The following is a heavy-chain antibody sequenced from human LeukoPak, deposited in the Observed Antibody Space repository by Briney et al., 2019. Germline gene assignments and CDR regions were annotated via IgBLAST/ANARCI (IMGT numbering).Heavy chain of an antibody. J-gene: IGHJ5*02. V-gene: IGHV3-21*01. Sequence: KSGGSLRLSCAASGFTFSSYSMNWVRQAPGKGLEWVSSISSSSSYIYYADSVKGRFTISRDNAKNSLYLQMNSLRAEDTAVYYCARDWVGASGWFDPWGQGTLVTVSS. CDR1: GFTFSSYS. CDR3: ARDWVGASGWFDP. D-gene: IGHD1-26*01. CDR2: ISSSSSYI.